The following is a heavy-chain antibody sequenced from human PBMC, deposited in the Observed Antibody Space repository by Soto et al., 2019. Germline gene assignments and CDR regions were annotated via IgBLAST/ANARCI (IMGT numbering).Heavy chain of an antibody. CDR3: TRANWYSEY. D-gene: IGHD7-27*01. Sequence: QVQLQESGPGLVKPSETLSLTCCVSGGSISNHYWSWIRQPPGKGLEWIGYIYYNGNTNYNPPLKSRVAMSVDTSRNQISLQLTTVTAADTAVYYCTRANWYSEYWGQGTLVTVSS. CDR2: IYYNGNT. CDR1: GGSISNHY. V-gene: IGHV4-59*11. J-gene: IGHJ4*02.